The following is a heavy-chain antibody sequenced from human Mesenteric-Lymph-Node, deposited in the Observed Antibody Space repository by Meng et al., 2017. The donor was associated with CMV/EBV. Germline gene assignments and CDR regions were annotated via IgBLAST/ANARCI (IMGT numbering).Heavy chain of an antibody. CDR1: GFTFSSYV. CDR3: AKNWDF. Sequence: GGSLRLSCAASGFTFSSYVMSWVRQAPGKGMEWVSSINNSVARTSYADSVKGRFTVSRDTSKNTLYLQLDSLRAEDTAIYYCAKNWDFWGQGTLVTVSS. J-gene: IGHJ4*02. V-gene: IGHV3-23*01. CDR2: INNSVART.